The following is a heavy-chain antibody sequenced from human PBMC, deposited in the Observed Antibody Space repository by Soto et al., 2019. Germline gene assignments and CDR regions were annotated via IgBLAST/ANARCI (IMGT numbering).Heavy chain of an antibody. D-gene: IGHD6-25*01. Sequence: SETLSLTCSASGGSITSSCHFWGWVRQPPGKGLEWIGTIYFTGNTYYTPSIKSRLTMSIDTSKNEFSLRLNSVTAADTAVYYCAGQTFTIAAASYGRSNWFDPWGPGTLVTVSS. CDR3: AGQTFTIAAASYGRSNWFDP. CDR2: IYFTGNT. J-gene: IGHJ5*02. CDR1: GGSITSSCHF. V-gene: IGHV4-39*01.